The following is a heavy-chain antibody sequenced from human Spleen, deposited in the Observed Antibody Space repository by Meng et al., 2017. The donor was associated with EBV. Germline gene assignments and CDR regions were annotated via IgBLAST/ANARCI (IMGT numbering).Heavy chain of an antibody. J-gene: IGHJ4*02. D-gene: IGHD3-16*02. V-gene: IGHV4-4*02. CDR1: GDSISSRNW. CDR2: VYHAGNI. Sequence: QGQMQESGPGLVRPSGPLSLTCAVSGDSISSRNWWIWVRQPPGKGLEWIGEVYHAGNINYNPSLESRVTISIDKSKNQFSLNLTSVTAADTAVYYCATYRGHYYFDFWGQGTLVTVSS. CDR3: ATYRGHYYFDF.